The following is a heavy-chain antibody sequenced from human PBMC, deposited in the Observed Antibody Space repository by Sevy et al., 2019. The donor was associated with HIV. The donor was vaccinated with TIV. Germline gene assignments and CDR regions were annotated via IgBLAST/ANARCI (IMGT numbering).Heavy chain of an antibody. CDR3: AKDRRNGAGAFYYYYYGMDV. V-gene: IGHV3-30*18. Sequence: GGSLRLSCAASGFTFSSYGMHWVRQAPGKGLEWAAVISYDGSNKYYADSVKGRFTISGDNSKNTLYLQMNSLRAEDTAVYYCAKDRRNGAGAFYYYYYGMDVWGQGTTVTVSS. J-gene: IGHJ6*02. CDR2: ISYDGSNK. D-gene: IGHD2-8*01. CDR1: GFTFSSYG.